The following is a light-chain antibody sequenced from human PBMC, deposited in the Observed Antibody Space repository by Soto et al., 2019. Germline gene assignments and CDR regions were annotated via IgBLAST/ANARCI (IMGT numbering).Light chain of an antibody. Sequence: EIVMTQSPATLSVSPGERATLSCRASQSISTKLAWYQQKPGQAHRVLIDGAPTRATGIPARLSGSGSGTVFTRTTGILQSDGFAVYHCQHYNDWPPTWTFVQGNRVDIK. CDR2: GAP. V-gene: IGKV3-15*01. J-gene: IGKJ1*01. CDR1: QSISTK. CDR3: QHYNDWPPTWT.